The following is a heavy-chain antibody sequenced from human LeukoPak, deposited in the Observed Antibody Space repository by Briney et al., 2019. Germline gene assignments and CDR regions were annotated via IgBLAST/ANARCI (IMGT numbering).Heavy chain of an antibody. CDR3: ARAGYTISSCRFDY. D-gene: IGHD3-16*02. CDR2: IYTTGMT. Sequence: SETLSLTCSVSGGSINSYWWSWIRQPAGKGLEFIGRIYTTGMTNYNPSLKSRVSMSVDTSKNQFSLELRSVTAADTAVYFCARAGYTISSCRFDYWGQGALVTVSS. V-gene: IGHV4-4*07. CDR1: GGSINSYW. J-gene: IGHJ4*02.